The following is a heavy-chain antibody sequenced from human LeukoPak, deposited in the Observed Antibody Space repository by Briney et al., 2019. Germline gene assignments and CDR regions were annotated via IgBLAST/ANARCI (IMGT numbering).Heavy chain of an antibody. J-gene: IGHJ4*02. CDR1: GFTFSSYA. Sequence: GGSLRLSCAASGFTFSSYAMSWVRQAPGKGLEWVSAISGSGGSTYYADSVKGRFTISRDNSRNTLYLQMNSLRAEDTAVYYCAKGKLRGPYYFDYWGQGTLVTVSS. V-gene: IGHV3-23*01. D-gene: IGHD5-12*01. CDR2: ISGSGGST. CDR3: AKGKLRGPYYFDY.